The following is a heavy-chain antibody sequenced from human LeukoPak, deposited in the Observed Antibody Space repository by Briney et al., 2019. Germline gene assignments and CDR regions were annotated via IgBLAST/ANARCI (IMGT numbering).Heavy chain of an antibody. J-gene: IGHJ4*02. CDR3: ARDGSSSWFDY. V-gene: IGHV1-2*02. CDR2: INPNSGGT. Sequence: ASVKVSCKASGYTFTGYYMHWVRQAPGQGLVWMGWINPNSGGTNYAQKFQGRVTMTRDTSISTAYMELSRLKSDDTAIYYCARDGSSSWFDYWGQGTLVTVSS. CDR1: GYTFTGYY. D-gene: IGHD6-13*01.